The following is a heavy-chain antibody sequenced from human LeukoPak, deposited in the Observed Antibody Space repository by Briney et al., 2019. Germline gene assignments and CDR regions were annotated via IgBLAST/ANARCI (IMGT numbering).Heavy chain of an antibody. J-gene: IGHJ4*02. CDR1: GLTFSSYN. V-gene: IGHV3-48*01. D-gene: IGHD3-22*01. CDR3: VRDPPRYYDF. CDR2: IDDSGSIT. Sequence: GGSLRLSCAASGLTFSSYNMNWVRQAPGKGLEWIAHIDDSGSITHYADSVKGRFTISRENAKNSLNLQMNNLRAEDTAVYYCVRDPPRYYDFWGQGALVTVSS.